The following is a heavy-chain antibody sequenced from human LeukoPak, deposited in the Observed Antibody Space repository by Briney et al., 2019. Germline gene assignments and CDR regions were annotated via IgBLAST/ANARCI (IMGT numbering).Heavy chain of an antibody. D-gene: IGHD3-22*01. J-gene: IGHJ3*02. CDR3: AREYYYDSGGYGAFDI. Sequence: SETLSLTCNVSGGSITSSEYYWSWVRQHPGKGLEWIGYIYYSGVTNYNPSLKSRVTISEDTSENQFSLKVTSVTAADTAVYYCAREYYYDSGGYGAFDIWGQGTVVTVSS. V-gene: IGHV4-31*03. CDR1: GGSITSSEYY. CDR2: IYYSGVT.